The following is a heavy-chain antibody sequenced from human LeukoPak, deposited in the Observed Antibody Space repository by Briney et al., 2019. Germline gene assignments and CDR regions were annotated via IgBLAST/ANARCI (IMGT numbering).Heavy chain of an antibody. D-gene: IGHD3-3*01. J-gene: IGHJ4*02. CDR3: ARRVRHDFWSGYYPRGFDY. CDR1: GGSISSSSYY. Sequence: SETLSLTCTVSGGSISSSSYYWGWIRQPPGKGLEWIGSIYYSGSTYYNPSLKSRVTISVDTSKNQFSLKLSSVTAADTAVYYCARRVRHDFWSGYYPRGFDYWGQGTLVTVSS. CDR2: IYYSGST. V-gene: IGHV4-39*07.